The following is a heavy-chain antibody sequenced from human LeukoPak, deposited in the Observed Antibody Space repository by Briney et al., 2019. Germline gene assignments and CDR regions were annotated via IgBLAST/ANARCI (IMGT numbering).Heavy chain of an antibody. D-gene: IGHD3-3*01. V-gene: IGHV4-4*07. CDR3: ARGPMFFGVAYCDY. CDR1: GGSISSYY. J-gene: IGHJ4*02. CDR2: IYTSGST. Sequence: SEALSLTCTVSGGSISSYYWSWIRQPAGKGLEWIGRIYTSGSTNYNPSLKSRVTMSVDTSKNQFSLKLSSVTAAATAVYYCARGPMFFGVAYCDYWGQGTLVTVSS.